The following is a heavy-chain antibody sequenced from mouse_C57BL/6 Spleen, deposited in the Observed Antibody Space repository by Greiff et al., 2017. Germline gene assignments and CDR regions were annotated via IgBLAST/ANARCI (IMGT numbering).Heavy chain of an antibody. CDR2: INPSNGGT. D-gene: IGHD2-2*01. CDR3: ASPIYYGYDGYYAMDY. J-gene: IGHJ4*01. V-gene: IGHV1-53*01. Sequence: QVQLQQPGTELVKPGASVKLSCKASGYTFTSYWMHWVKQRPGQGLEWIGNINPSNGGTNYNEKFKSKATLTVDKSSSTAYMQLSSLPSEDSAVYYCASPIYYGYDGYYAMDYWGQGTSVTVSS. CDR1: GYTFTSYW.